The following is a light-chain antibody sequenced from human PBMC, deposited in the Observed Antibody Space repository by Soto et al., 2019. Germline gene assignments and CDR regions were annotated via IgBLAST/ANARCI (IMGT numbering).Light chain of an antibody. CDR2: GNS. J-gene: IGLJ1*01. Sequence: QPVLTQPPSGSGAHGQRGTISCTGSSSNIGAGYDVHWYQQLPGTAPKLLIYGNSNRPSGVPDRFSGSKSGTSASLAITGLQAEDEADYYCQSYDSSLSDVFGTGTKVTVL. CDR1: SSNIGAGYD. V-gene: IGLV1-40*01. CDR3: QSYDSSLSDV.